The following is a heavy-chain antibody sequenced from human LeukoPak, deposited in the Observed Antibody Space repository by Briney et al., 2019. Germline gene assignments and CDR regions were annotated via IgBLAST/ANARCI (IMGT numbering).Heavy chain of an antibody. D-gene: IGHD2-2*01. V-gene: IGHV1-2*02. J-gene: IGHJ6*03. CDR3: ARASNQLLDYYYYMDV. Sequence: ASVKVSCKASGYTFTGYYMHWVRQAPGQGLEWMGWINPNSGGTNYAQKFQGRVTMTRDTSISTAYMELSSLRSEDTAVYYCARASNQLLDYYYYMDVWGEGTTVTVSS. CDR1: GYTFTGYY. CDR2: INPNSGGT.